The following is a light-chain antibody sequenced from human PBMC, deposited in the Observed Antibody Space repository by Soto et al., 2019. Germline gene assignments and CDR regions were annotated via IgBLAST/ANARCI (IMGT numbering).Light chain of an antibody. CDR1: TSNIGSNN. J-gene: IGLJ2*01. CDR3: AGWDDGLDGVI. CDR2: NSH. V-gene: IGLV1-44*01. Sequence: QSVLTQPPSASGTPGQRVTISCSGGTSNIGSNNVNWYRQVPGTAPKLLIHNSHRRPSEVPDRFSGYRSGTSASLAISGLQSDDEADYYCAGWDDGLDGVIFGGGTKLTVL.